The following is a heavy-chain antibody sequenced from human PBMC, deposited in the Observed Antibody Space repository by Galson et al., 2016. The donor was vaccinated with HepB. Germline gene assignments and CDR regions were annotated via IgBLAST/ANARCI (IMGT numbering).Heavy chain of an antibody. V-gene: IGHV4-4*02. D-gene: IGHD4-17*01. J-gene: IGHJ6*03. CDR1: GGSISSTNW. CDR3: ARGDNPDYGDYASAYYYVDV. Sequence: SETLSLTCTVSGGSISSTNWWSWVRQPPGKGLGWIGEINHSGSTNYNPSLKSRVTISVDTSKNQFSLKLSSVTAADPAVYYCARGDNPDYGDYASAYYYVDVWGKGTTVTVSS. CDR2: INHSGST.